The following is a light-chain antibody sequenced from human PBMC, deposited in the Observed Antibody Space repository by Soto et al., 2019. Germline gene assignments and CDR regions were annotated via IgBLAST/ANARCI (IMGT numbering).Light chain of an antibody. V-gene: IGKV1-27*01. J-gene: IGKJ3*01. CDR1: QRIXNY. CDR3: QKYNLAPCT. CDR2: AAS. Sequence: IRLTKSASSLSASLADSATITCRASQRIXNYFAWYQQKPGKVPKVLXDAASTFQSGGPSRLSGSGSATDFTPTISRLHPDYGATYYWQKYNLAPCTFGPGTKVDIK.